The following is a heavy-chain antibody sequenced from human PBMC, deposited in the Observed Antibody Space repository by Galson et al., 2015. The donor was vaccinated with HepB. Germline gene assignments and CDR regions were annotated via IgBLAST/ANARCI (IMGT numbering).Heavy chain of an antibody. CDR3: ASLGGKGYSSTFDYLQY. CDR2: ITNSGNTT. J-gene: IGHJ1*01. V-gene: IGHV3-23*01. D-gene: IGHD6-6*01. Sequence: SLRLSCAASRFTFSNYAMTWVRQAPGKGLEWVSSITNSGNTTYYADSVKGRFTISRDNSKNTLHLQMNSLRVDDTAIYYCASLGGKGYSSTFDYLQYWGQGTLLTVS. CDR1: RFTFSNYA.